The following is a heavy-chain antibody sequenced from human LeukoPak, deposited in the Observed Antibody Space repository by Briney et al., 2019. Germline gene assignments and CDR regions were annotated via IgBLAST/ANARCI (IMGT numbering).Heavy chain of an antibody. V-gene: IGHV3-23*01. CDR3: AKSGQQQLTNYYYYGMDV. J-gene: IGHJ6*02. Sequence: GGSLRLSCAASGFTFSSYAMSWVRQAPGKGLEWVSAISGSGGSTYYADSVKGRFTISRDNSKNTLYLQMNSLRAEDTAVYYCAKSGQQQLTNYYYYGMDVWGQGTTVTVSS. CDR2: ISGSGGST. CDR1: GFTFSSYA. D-gene: IGHD6-13*01.